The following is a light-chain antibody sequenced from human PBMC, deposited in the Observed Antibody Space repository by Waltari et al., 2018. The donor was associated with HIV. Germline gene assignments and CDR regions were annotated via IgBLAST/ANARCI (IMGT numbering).Light chain of an antibody. Sequence: QSVLTQSPSVSGTPGQRVIIFCSGSTSNIGDNSVNWYQQLPGTAPKLLIHRINQRPSGVPDRFSGSKSGTSASLAINGLQSEDEAVYFCASWDDSRTGLYVFGTGTKVTVL. J-gene: IGLJ1*01. CDR1: TSNIGDNS. CDR3: ASWDDSRTGLYV. V-gene: IGLV1-44*01. CDR2: RIN.